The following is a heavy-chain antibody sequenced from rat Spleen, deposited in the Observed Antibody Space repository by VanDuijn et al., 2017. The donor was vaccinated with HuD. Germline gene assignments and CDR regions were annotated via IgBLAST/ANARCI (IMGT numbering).Heavy chain of an antibody. CDR3: ARNSFDY. CDR1: GYTFTAYA. CDR2: INTRTGKP. J-gene: IGHJ2*01. V-gene: IGHV9-6*01. Sequence: IQLVQSGPELKKPGESLKISCKASGYTFTAYAIQWVKQAPGKGLQYMGWINTRTGKPTYGDDFKERFVSSLETSASTAYLQINNLKNEDMATYFCARNSFDYWGQGVMVTVSS.